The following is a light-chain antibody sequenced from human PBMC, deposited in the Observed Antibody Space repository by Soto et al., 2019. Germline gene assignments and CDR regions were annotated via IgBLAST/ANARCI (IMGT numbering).Light chain of an antibody. CDR1: QSVSSSY. J-gene: IGKJ4*01. Sequence: NVLTQSPGTLSFSPGERATLSCRASQSVSSSYLAWYQQKPGQSPRLLIYGASSRATGIPDRFSGSGSGTDFTLTISRLEPEDFAVYYCQQYGSSPLTFGGGTKVDIK. V-gene: IGKV3-20*01. CDR3: QQYGSSPLT. CDR2: GAS.